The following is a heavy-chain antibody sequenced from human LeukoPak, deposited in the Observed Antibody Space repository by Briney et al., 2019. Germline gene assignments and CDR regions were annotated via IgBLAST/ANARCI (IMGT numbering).Heavy chain of an antibody. D-gene: IGHD3-3*01. CDR1: GFTFSDYY. Sequence: GGSLRLSCAASGFTFSDYYMSWIRQAPGKGLEWVSYISRSDSTVDYADSVKGRFTISRDNAKNSLYLQMNSLRAEDTAVYYCARDIAVNFGFYWGQGTLVTVSS. CDR2: ISRSDSTV. V-gene: IGHV3-11*01. CDR3: ARDIAVNFGFY. J-gene: IGHJ4*02.